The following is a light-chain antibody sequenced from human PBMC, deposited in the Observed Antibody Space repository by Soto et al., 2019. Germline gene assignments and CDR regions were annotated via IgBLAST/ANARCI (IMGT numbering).Light chain of an antibody. J-gene: IGKJ1*01. CDR3: QPSGILPE. CDR1: QSVSSY. V-gene: IGKV3-20*01. Sequence: IGWAQCRETLSLSVGERATLSRRASQSVSSYLAWYQQKPGQAPRLLIYGASSRATGIPDRFSGSGSGTDFTLSIIRMEPEDFAVYYCQPSGILPEFAQGTKVDIK. CDR2: GAS.